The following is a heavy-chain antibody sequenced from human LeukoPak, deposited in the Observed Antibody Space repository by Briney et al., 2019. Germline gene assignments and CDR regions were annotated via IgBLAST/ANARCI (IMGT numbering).Heavy chain of an antibody. CDR3: AKVLGGRAVTGKSDY. Sequence: PGGSLRLSCAASGFTFSSYSMNWVRQAPGKGLEWVSGISGSGGSEYYADSVNGRFTVSRDNSKTTLYLQMNNLRVDDTGVYYCAKVLGGRAVTGKSDYWGQGTLVTVSS. D-gene: IGHD6-19*01. V-gene: IGHV3-23*01. CDR2: ISGSGGSE. CDR1: GFTFSSYS. J-gene: IGHJ4*02.